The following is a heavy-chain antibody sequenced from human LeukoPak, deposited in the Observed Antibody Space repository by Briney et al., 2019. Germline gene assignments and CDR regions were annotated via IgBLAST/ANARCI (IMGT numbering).Heavy chain of an antibody. CDR1: GYTFTSYD. J-gene: IGHJ3*02. V-gene: IGHV1-8*03. Sequence: ASVKVSCKASGYTFTSYDINWVRQATGQGLEWMGWMNPNSGNTGYAQKFQGRVTITRNTSISTAYMELRSLRSDDTAVYYCARDQYCSSSTCYKGHFDIWGQGTMVTVSS. CDR2: MNPNSGNT. CDR3: ARDQYCSSSTCYKGHFDI. D-gene: IGHD2-2*02.